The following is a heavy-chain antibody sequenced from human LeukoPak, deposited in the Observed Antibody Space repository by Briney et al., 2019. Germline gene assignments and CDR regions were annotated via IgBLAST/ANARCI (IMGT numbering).Heavy chain of an antibody. Sequence: GGSLRLSCAASGFTFSSYSMNWVRQAPGKGLEWVSAISGSGGSTCYADSVKGRFTISRDNSKNTLYLQMNSLRAEDTAIYYCAKTYYYDSSGYSHYLAYDYWGQGTLVTVSS. J-gene: IGHJ4*02. D-gene: IGHD3-22*01. V-gene: IGHV3-23*01. CDR2: ISGSGGST. CDR1: GFTFSSYS. CDR3: AKTYYYDSSGYSHYLAYDY.